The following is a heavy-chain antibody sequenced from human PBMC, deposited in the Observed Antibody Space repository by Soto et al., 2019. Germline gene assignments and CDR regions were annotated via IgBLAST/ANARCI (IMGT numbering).Heavy chain of an antibody. CDR1: GYTFTSYA. CDR3: ARDYYKYYDSSGYYRSPAY. D-gene: IGHD3-22*01. CDR2: INAGNGNT. J-gene: IGHJ4*02. Sequence: ASVKVSCKASGYTFTSYAMNWVRQAPGQRLEWMGWINAGNGNTKYSQKFQGRVTITRDTSASTAYMELNSLRAEDTAVYYCARDYYKYYDSSGYYRSPAYWGQGTLVTVSS. V-gene: IGHV1-3*01.